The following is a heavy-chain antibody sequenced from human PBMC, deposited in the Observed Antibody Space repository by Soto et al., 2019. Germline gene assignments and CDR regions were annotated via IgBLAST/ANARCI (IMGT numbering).Heavy chain of an antibody. Sequence: EVQLLESGGGLVQPEGSLRLSCAASGFTFSTYAMSWVRQAPGKGLEWVSGISGGGGTTYYADSVKGRFTISRDNSKNTVYLQVNSLRAEDTAVYYCAKDQPGAGTISRYFQDWGQGTLVTVSS. CDR1: GFTFSTYA. CDR3: AKDQPGAGTISRYFQD. CDR2: ISGGGGTT. D-gene: IGHD6-13*01. V-gene: IGHV3-23*01. J-gene: IGHJ1*01.